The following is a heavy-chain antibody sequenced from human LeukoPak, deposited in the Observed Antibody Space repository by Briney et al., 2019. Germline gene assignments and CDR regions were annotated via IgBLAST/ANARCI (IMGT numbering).Heavy chain of an antibody. CDR2: ISGSGGST. D-gene: IGHD2-15*01. Sequence: GGSLRLSCAASGFTFSSYAMSWVRQAPGKGLEWVSAISGSGGSTYYADSVKGRFTISRDSSKNTLYVQMNSLRAEDTAVYYCARGVRSGGSCYEYWGQGTLVTVSS. V-gene: IGHV3-23*01. CDR1: GFTFSSYA. CDR3: ARGVRSGGSCYEY. J-gene: IGHJ4*02.